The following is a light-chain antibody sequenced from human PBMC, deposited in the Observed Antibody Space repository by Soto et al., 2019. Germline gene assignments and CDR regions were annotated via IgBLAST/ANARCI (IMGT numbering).Light chain of an antibody. CDR1: SSDVGGYNY. J-gene: IGLJ2*01. CDR3: RSYAGTNNVV. V-gene: IGLV2-8*01. Sequence: QSALTQPPSASGSPGQSVTISCTGTSSDVGGYNYVSWYQQHPGKAPKLMIYEVSKRPSGVPDRFSGSKSGNTASLAVCGLKAGAEADYYGRSYAGTNNVVFGGGPKLT. CDR2: EVS.